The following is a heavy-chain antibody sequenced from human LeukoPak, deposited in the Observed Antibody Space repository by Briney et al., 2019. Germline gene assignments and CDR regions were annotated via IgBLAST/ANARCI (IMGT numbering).Heavy chain of an antibody. CDR3: ARDDDYYDSSGFDP. Sequence: SQTLSLTCTVSGPSISGGGYYWRWVRPHPGKGLEWVGYIYYSGSTYYNPSLTRRVTISVDTSKNQFSLKLSSVTAADTAVYYCARDDDYYDSSGFDPWGQGTLVTVSS. V-gene: IGHV4-31*03. CDR2: IYYSGST. J-gene: IGHJ5*02. D-gene: IGHD3-22*01. CDR1: GPSISGGGYY.